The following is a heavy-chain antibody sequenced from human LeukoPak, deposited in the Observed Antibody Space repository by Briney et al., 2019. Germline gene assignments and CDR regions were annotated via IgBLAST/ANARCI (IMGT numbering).Heavy chain of an antibody. D-gene: IGHD2-2*02. V-gene: IGHV3-30*02. J-gene: IGHJ4*02. CDR2: IRYDGSNK. CDR3: AKANIVVVPAAIRIDY. CDR1: GFTFSSYG. Sequence: SGGSLRLSCAASGFTFSSYGMHWVRQAPGKGLEWVAFIRYDGSNKYYADSVKGRFTISRDNSKNTLYLQMNSLRAEDTAVYYCAKANIVVVPAAIRIDYWGQGTLVTVSS.